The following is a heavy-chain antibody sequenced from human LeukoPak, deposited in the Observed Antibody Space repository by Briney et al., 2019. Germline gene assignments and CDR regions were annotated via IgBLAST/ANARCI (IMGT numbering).Heavy chain of an antibody. Sequence: PGGSLRLSCAASGFTFSNAWMSWVRQAPGKGLEWVGRIKSKTDGGTTDYAAPVKGRFTISRDDSKNTLYLQMNSLRAEDTAVYSCAKSRSLDYYGSGSYYYYFDYWGQGTLVTVSS. V-gene: IGHV3-15*01. CDR2: IKSKTDGGTT. CDR3: AKSRSLDYYGSGSYYYYFDY. D-gene: IGHD3-10*01. CDR1: GFTFSNAW. J-gene: IGHJ4*02.